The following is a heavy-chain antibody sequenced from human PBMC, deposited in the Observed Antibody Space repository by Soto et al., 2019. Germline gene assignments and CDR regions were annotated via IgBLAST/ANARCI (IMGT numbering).Heavy chain of an antibody. Sequence: QVQLVESGGGVVQPGRSLRLSCAASGFTFSSYGMHWVRQAPGKGLEWVAVIWYDGSNKYYADSVKGRFTISRDNSKNTLYLQMNSLRAEDTAVYYCARDALWDHYGMDVWGQGTTVTVSS. J-gene: IGHJ6*02. CDR1: GFTFSSYG. CDR3: ARDALWDHYGMDV. D-gene: IGHD3-10*01. CDR2: IWYDGSNK. V-gene: IGHV3-33*01.